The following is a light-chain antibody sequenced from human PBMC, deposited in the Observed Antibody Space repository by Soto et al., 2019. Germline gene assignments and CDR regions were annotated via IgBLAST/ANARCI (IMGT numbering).Light chain of an antibody. CDR1: QSVSSK. Sequence: EIVMTQSPATVSVSPGERVTXTCRASQSVSSKLAWYQQKPGHANRLIIDGASNRATGITARLSRSGSGTECTLTISSLEPEEFAVYYCQQRGNWPLTVSART. CDR2: GAS. V-gene: IGKV3-11*01. CDR3: QQRGNWPLT. J-gene: IGKJ4*01.